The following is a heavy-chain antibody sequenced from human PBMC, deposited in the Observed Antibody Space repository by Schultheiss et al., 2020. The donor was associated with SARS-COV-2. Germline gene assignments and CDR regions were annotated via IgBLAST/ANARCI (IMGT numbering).Heavy chain of an antibody. CDR2: ISSRDRTI. CDR3: ARVLPGGD. D-gene: IGHD1-26*01. J-gene: IGHJ4*02. Sequence: GGSLRLSCAASGFTFSSYQMNWVRQAPGKGLEWVSYISSRDRTIYYADSVKGRFTISRDNAKNSLYLQMNSLRAEDTAVYYCARVLPGGDWGQGTLVTVSS. V-gene: IGHV3-48*03. CDR1: GFTFSSYQ.